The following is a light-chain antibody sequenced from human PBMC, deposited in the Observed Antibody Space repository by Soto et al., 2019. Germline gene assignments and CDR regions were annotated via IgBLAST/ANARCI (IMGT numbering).Light chain of an antibody. Sequence: DLQLTQSPSSLYASVGDRVTITCQASQDISNHLNWYQQKPGKAPNLLIYDASDLETGVPSRFSGGGSGTFFSFTINSLQPEDIATYYCQKHDGVPLFGPGTKVEIK. CDR2: DAS. J-gene: IGKJ3*01. CDR1: QDISNH. V-gene: IGKV1-33*01. CDR3: QKHDGVPL.